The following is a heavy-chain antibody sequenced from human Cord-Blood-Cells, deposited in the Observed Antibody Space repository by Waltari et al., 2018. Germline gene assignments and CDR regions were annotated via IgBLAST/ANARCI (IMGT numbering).Heavy chain of an antibody. CDR3: ARQGPSYGDYDY. V-gene: IGHV4-59*11. J-gene: IGHJ4*02. D-gene: IGHD4-17*01. CDR1: GGPISSHY. Sequence: QVQLQESGPGLVKPSETLSLTCTVPGGPISSHYWRWIRQPPGKGLEWIGYIYYSGSTNYNPSLKSRVTISLDTSKNQFSLKLSSVTAADTAVYYCARQGPSYGDYDYWGQGTLVTVSS. CDR2: IYYSGST.